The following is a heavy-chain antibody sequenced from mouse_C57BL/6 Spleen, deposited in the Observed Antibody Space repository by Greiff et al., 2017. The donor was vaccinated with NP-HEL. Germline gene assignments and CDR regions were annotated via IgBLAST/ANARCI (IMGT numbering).Heavy chain of an antibody. CDR1: GYSITSGYY. CDR3: ATDYYGSSYGAMDY. Sequence: DVKLQESGPGLVKPSQSLSLTCSVTGYSITSGYYWNWIRQFPGNKLEWMGYISYDGSNNYNPSLKNRISITRDTSKNQFFLKLNSVTTEDTATYYCATDYYGSSYGAMDYWGQGTSVTVSS. J-gene: IGHJ4*01. D-gene: IGHD1-1*01. V-gene: IGHV3-6*01. CDR2: ISYDGSN.